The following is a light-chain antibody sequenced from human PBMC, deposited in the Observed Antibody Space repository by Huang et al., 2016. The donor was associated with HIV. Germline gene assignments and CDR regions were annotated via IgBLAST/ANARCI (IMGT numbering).Light chain of an antibody. CDR1: QGISNR. Sequence: DIQMTQSPSVMSASVGDRVTISCRASQGISNRLVWFQQKPGRVPKRLIHDASSLESGVPTRFIGSGSGTEFTLTINSLQPEDFATYCCLQHNGQPLTFGGGTRVEIK. J-gene: IGKJ4*01. CDR2: DAS. V-gene: IGKV1-17*03. CDR3: LQHNGQPLT.